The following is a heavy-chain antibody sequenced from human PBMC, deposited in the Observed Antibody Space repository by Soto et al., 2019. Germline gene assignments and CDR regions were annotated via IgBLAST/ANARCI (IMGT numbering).Heavy chain of an antibody. Sequence: SETLSLTCTVSGGSISSYYWSWIWQPPGKGLEWIGYIYYSGSTNYNPSLKSRVTISVDTSKNQFSLNLTSVTAADTAVYYCARGVGNPGYFDYWGQGTLVTVSS. CDR2: IYYSGST. V-gene: IGHV4-59*01. CDR3: ARGVGNPGYFDY. CDR1: GGSISSYY. J-gene: IGHJ4*02. D-gene: IGHD2-15*01.